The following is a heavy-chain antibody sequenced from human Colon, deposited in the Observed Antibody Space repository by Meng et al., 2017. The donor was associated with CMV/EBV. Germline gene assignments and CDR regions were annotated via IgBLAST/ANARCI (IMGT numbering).Heavy chain of an antibody. D-gene: IGHD3-10*01. CDR3: ARGVLNFFDY. V-gene: IGHV4-39*07. J-gene: IGHJ4*02. Sequence: QQHLEESGPGLVKPSETLSLTCSVSGGSFTTNSYFWAWIRQPPGKGLEYIGSIYTSGSTYYNASLKSRVTMSVDTSKNQFSLKLSSVTAADTAKYYCARGVLNFFDYWGQGTLVTVSS. CDR1: GGSFTTNSYF. CDR2: IYTSGST.